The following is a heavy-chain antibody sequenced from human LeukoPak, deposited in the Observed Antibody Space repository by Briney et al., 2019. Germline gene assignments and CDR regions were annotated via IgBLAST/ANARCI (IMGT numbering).Heavy chain of an antibody. CDR1: GFTFSSYW. CDR2: IKQDGSEK. CDR3: ARAKPKNMVRGLIMRRESRYYFDY. V-gene: IGHV3-7*01. J-gene: IGHJ4*02. Sequence: PGGSLTLSCAASGFTFSSYWMSWVRQAPGKGLEWVAHIKQDGSEKYYVDSVKGRFTISRDNAKNSLYLQMNSLRAEDTAVYYCARAKPKNMVRGLIMRRESRYYFDYWGQGTLVTVSS. D-gene: IGHD3-10*01.